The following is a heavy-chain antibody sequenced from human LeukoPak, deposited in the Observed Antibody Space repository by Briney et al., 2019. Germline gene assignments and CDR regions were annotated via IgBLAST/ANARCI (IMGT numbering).Heavy chain of an antibody. D-gene: IGHD4-11*01. V-gene: IGHV1-46*01. CDR2: ISPTGDSI. CDR3: ARGSLTTDASFDY. J-gene: IGHJ4*02. CDR1: GDTFTNSY. Sequence: GASVKVSCKASGDTFTNSYIHWVRQAPGQGLEWMGKISPTGDSISYARRFQGRITLTTDTSTITLYMELSNLRSEDTSVYYCARGSLTTDASFDYWGQGTLVTVSS.